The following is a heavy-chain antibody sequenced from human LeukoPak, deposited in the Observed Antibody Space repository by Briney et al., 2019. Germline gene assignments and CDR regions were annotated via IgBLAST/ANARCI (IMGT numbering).Heavy chain of an antibody. Sequence: GGSLRLSCAASGFTFSSYWMNWVRQAPGKGLVWVSRIASDGSCTTYADSVKGRFSISRDNAKNTLYLQMNSLRVEDTAVYYCARGRPHGNDYWGQGTLVTVPS. V-gene: IGHV3-74*01. CDR2: IASDGSCT. CDR1: GFTFSSYW. D-gene: IGHD4-23*01. CDR3: ARGRPHGNDY. J-gene: IGHJ4*02.